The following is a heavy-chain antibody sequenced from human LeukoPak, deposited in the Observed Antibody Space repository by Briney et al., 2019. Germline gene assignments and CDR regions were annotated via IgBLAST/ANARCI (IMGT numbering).Heavy chain of an antibody. V-gene: IGHV4-31*03. CDR1: GGSVSSVNYY. Sequence: PSEILSLTCTVSGGSVSSVNYYWTWIRQHAGKGLEWIGYIYYTGNTHYNPSLKSRLTISVDTSKNHFSLNLTSVSAADTALYYCARAPIAVVTPPHFFDSWGQGTLVTVSS. CDR3: ARAPIAVVTPPHFFDS. J-gene: IGHJ4*02. D-gene: IGHD4-23*01. CDR2: IYYTGNT.